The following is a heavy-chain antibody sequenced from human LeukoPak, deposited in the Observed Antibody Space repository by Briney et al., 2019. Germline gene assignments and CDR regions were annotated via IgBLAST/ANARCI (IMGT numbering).Heavy chain of an antibody. CDR3: ARDTKARYCSGVSCRHANWFGP. V-gene: IGHV3-21*01. D-gene: IGHD2-15*01. Sequence: GGSLRLSCAASGFIFSSYSMNWVRQAPGKGLESVSSISSSSSYIYYAESVNGRFTISRDNGKNSLYLQMNSLRAEDTAVYYCARDTKARYCSGVSCRHANWFGPWGQGTLVTVSS. CDR2: ISSSSSYI. CDR1: GFIFSSYS. J-gene: IGHJ5*02.